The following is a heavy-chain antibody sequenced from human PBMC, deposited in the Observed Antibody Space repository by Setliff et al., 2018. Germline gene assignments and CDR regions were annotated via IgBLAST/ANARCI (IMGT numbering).Heavy chain of an antibody. J-gene: IGHJ3*02. Sequence: GASVKVSCKASGYTFSNYGINWVRQAPGQGLEWMGWMSTYAQKFQGRVTMTTDTSTGTAYMEVRSLRSDDTAQYYCVRDRAAIVVGPPTAAFDIWGQGTMVTVSS. V-gene: IGHV1-18*01. D-gene: IGHD2-2*01. CDR2: MST. CDR3: VRDRAAIVVGPPTAAFDI. CDR1: GYTFSNYG.